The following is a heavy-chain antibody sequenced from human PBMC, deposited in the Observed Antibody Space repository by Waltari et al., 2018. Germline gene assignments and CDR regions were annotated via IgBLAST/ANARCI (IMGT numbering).Heavy chain of an antibody. D-gene: IGHD3-22*01. J-gene: IGHJ4*02. Sequence: EVQLVESGGGLVQPGGYLRLSCEASGFTFSSYWMHWVRQAPGKGLVCVSRINSDGSSTSYADSVKGRFTISRDNAKNTLYLQMNSLRAEDTAVYYCARYDYYDSSGLDYWGQGTLVTVSS. CDR2: INSDGSST. CDR3: ARYDYYDSSGLDY. V-gene: IGHV3-74*01. CDR1: GFTFSSYW.